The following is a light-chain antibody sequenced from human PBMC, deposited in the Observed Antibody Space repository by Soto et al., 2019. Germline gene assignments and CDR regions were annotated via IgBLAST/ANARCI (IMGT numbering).Light chain of an antibody. Sequence: EVVMTQSPSTLSVSPVERATLSCRASQSVTTNMAWYQQKPGQAPRLLIYGASTRATGIPARFSGSGSGTDFTLTISSLQSEDFAVYYCQQYNNWPPWTFGQGTKVDIK. J-gene: IGKJ1*01. CDR3: QQYNNWPPWT. V-gene: IGKV3-15*01. CDR1: QSVTTN. CDR2: GAS.